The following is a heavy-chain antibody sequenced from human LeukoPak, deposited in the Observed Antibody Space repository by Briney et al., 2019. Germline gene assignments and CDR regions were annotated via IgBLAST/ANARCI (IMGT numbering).Heavy chain of an antibody. CDR3: ARDSVMGAK. Sequence: ASVKVSCKASGYTLTCYYMHWVRQAPGQGRDWMGRINPNTGGTNYAQKFQGRVTMTRDTSISTAYLYLTSPRSDDTAVYYCARDSVMGAKWGQGTLVTVSS. CDR2: INPNTGGT. V-gene: IGHV1-2*06. J-gene: IGHJ4*02. CDR1: GYTLTCYY. D-gene: IGHD1-26*01.